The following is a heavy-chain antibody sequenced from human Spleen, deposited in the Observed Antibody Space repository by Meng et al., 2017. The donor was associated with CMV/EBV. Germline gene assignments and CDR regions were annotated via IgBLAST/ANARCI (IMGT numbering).Heavy chain of an antibody. CDR3: ARAKGVDYFDY. D-gene: IGHD3-3*01. Sequence: SETLSLTCTVSGASITSSSYFWDWIRQPPGKGLEWIGSISYGGSTYYNLSLKSRVTISVDMSKNQFTLKLNSVTAADTAVYYCARAKGVDYFDYWGQGTLVTVSS. V-gene: IGHV4-39*06. J-gene: IGHJ4*02. CDR1: GASITSSSYF. CDR2: ISYGGST.